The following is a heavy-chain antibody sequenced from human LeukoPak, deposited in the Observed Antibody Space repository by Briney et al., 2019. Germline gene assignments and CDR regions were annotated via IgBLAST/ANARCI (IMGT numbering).Heavy chain of an antibody. J-gene: IGHJ4*02. CDR3: ARLPFSGSSWSGDY. CDR1: GGSISSYY. CDR2: IYCSGST. Sequence: SETLSLTCTVSGGSISSYYWSWIRQPPGKGLEWIGYIYCSGSTNYNPSLKSRVTISVDTSKNQFSLKLSSVTAADTAVYYCARLPFSGSSWSGDYWGQGTLVTVSS. D-gene: IGHD6-13*01. V-gene: IGHV4-59*01.